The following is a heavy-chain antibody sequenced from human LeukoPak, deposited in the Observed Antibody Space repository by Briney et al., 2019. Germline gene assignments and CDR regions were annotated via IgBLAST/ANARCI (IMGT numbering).Heavy chain of an antibody. CDR2: IWYDGSNK. D-gene: IGHD1-26*01. J-gene: IGHJ4*02. Sequence: GGPLRPSCQASGLPFSTYGMHWFRQAPGKGLEWVAVIWYDGSNKYYADSVKGRFTISRDNSKNTLYLQMNSLRAEDTAVYYCARDAGGSGSYLYWGQGTLVTVSS. V-gene: IGHV3-33*01. CDR3: ARDAGGSGSYLY. CDR1: GLPFSTYG.